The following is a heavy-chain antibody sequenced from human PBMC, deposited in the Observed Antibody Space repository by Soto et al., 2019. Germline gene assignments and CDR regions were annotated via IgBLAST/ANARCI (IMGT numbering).Heavy chain of an antibody. D-gene: IGHD3-22*01. CDR2: INAGNGNT. Sequence: ASVKVSCKASVYTFTSYAMHWVRQAPGQRLEWMGWINAGNGNTKYSQKFQGRVTITRDTSASTAYMEVSSLRSEDTAVYYCARGDYYDIHDYWGQGTLVTVSS. CDR1: VYTFTSYA. J-gene: IGHJ4*02. V-gene: IGHV1-3*01. CDR3: ARGDYYDIHDY.